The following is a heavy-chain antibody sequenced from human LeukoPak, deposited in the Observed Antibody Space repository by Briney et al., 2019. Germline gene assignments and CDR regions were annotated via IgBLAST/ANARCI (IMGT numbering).Heavy chain of an antibody. V-gene: IGHV4-59*12. CDR1: GGSISSYY. CDR3: ARVRQEGAFDI. Sequence: PSETLSLTCTVSGGSISSYYWSWIRQPPGKGLEWIGSIYYSGSTYYNPSLKSRVTISADTSKNQFSLKLSSVTAADTAVYYCARVRQEGAFDIWGQGTMVTVSS. CDR2: IYYSGST. D-gene: IGHD1-1*01. J-gene: IGHJ3*02.